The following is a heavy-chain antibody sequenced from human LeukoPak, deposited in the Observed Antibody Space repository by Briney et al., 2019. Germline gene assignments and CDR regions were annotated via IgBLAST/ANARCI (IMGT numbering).Heavy chain of an antibody. J-gene: IGHJ4*02. V-gene: IGHV4-31*03. CDR2: IYYSGST. Sequence: KPSQTLSLTCTVSGGSISSGGYYWSWIRQHPGKGLEWIGYIYYSGSTYYNPSLKSRVTISVDTSKNQFSLKLSSVTAADTAAYYCARGRRGDGYNFAKFWYYFDYWGQGTLVTVSS. D-gene: IGHD5-24*01. CDR1: GGSISSGGYY. CDR3: ARGRRGDGYNFAKFWYYFDY.